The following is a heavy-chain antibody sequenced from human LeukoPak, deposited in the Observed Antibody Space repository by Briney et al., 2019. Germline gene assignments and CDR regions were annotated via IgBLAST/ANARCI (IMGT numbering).Heavy chain of an antibody. Sequence: SETLSLTCTVSGGSVSSGSYYWSWIRQPPGKGLEWIGYIYYSGSTNYNPSLKSRVTISVDTSKNQFSLKLSSVTAADTAVYYCARGGVLGYCSSTSCYRGRGKGRLAWFDPWGQGTLVTVSS. J-gene: IGHJ5*02. CDR2: IYYSGST. CDR1: GGSVSSGSYY. CDR3: ARGGVLGYCSSTSCYRGRGKGRLAWFDP. V-gene: IGHV4-61*01. D-gene: IGHD2-2*01.